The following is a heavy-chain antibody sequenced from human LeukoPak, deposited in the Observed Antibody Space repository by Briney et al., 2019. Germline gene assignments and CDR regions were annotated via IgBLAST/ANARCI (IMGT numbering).Heavy chain of an antibody. V-gene: IGHV3-23*01. CDR2: ISGSGGST. CDR3: AKGGYCSSTSCRPYGMDV. Sequence: GGSLRLSCAASGFTFSSYAMSWVRQAPGKGLEWVSAISGSGGSTYYADSVKGRFTISRDNSKNTLYLQMNSLRAEDTAVYYCAKGGYCSSTSCRPYGMDVWGQGTTVTVSS. J-gene: IGHJ6*02. CDR1: GFTFSSYA. D-gene: IGHD2-2*03.